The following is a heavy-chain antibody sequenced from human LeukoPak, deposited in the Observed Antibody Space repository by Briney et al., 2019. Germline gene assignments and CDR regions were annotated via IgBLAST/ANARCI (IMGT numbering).Heavy chain of an antibody. Sequence: ASVKVSCKASGYTFTSYAMNWVRQAPGQGLEWMGWINTNTGNPTYAQGFTGRFVFSLDTSVSTAYLQISSLKAEDTAVYYCAREDVGNIVVVTESGFDLWGRGTLVTVSS. CDR1: GYTFTSYA. J-gene: IGHJ2*01. CDR3: AREDVGNIVVVTESGFDL. CDR2: INTNTGNP. D-gene: IGHD2-21*02. V-gene: IGHV7-4-1*02.